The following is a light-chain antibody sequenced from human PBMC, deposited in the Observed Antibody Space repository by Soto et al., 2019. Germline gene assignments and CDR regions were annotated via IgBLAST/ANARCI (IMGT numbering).Light chain of an antibody. CDR1: QSVSSSY. CDR3: QQYGSSPYT. J-gene: IGKJ2*01. V-gene: IGKV3-20*01. Sequence: EIVLTQSPGTLSLSPGERATLSCRASQSVSSSYLAWYQQKPGQAPRLLIHGASSRATGIPDRFSGSGSGTDFTLTISRLEPEDFAVYYCQQYGSSPYTCGQGTKLEIK. CDR2: GAS.